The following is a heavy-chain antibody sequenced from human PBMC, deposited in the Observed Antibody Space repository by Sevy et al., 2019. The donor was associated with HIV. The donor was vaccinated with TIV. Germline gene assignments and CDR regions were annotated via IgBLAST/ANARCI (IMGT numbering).Heavy chain of an antibody. V-gene: IGHV3-7*01. Sequence: GGSLRLSCAASGFTFSSYWMSWVRQAPGKGLEWVANIKQDGSEKYYVDSVKGRFTISWDNAKNSLYLQMNSLRAEDTAVYYCARLGYCSSTSCPYYYYGMDVWVQGTTVTVSS. CDR2: IKQDGSEK. CDR1: GFTFSSYW. J-gene: IGHJ6*02. CDR3: ARLGYCSSTSCPYYYYGMDV. D-gene: IGHD2-2*01.